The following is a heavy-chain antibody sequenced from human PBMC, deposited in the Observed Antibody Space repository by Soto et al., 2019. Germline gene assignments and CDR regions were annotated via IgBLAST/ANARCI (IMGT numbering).Heavy chain of an antibody. D-gene: IGHD7-27*01. CDR2: IFHSGST. V-gene: IGHV4-4*08. CDR3: AKNWNWGSLVH. J-gene: IGHJ4*02. CDR1: GGSIRNYY. Sequence: SETLSLTCAVSGGSIRNYYWSWIRQPPGMRLEWIGYIFHSGSTDYNPSLKSRVTISVDTPKNQFSLKLSSVTAADTAVYYCAKNWNWGSLVHWGQGTLVTVSS.